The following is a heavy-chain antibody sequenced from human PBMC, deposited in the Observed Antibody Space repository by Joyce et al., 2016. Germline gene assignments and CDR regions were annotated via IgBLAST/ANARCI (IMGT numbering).Heavy chain of an antibody. J-gene: IGHJ4*02. CDR1: GGSISSYY. Sequence: QVQLQESGPGLVKPSETLSLSCTVSGGSISSYYWSWSRQPPGKGLEWIGYINHRGRTKDNPSLKSRVTISVDTSKNEFSLKMTSVTAADTAVYYCARGNDYDYWSGYEAHYFDYWGQGTLVTVSS. V-gene: IGHV4-59*01. CDR3: ARGNDYDYWSGYEAHYFDY. CDR2: INHRGRT. D-gene: IGHD3-3*01.